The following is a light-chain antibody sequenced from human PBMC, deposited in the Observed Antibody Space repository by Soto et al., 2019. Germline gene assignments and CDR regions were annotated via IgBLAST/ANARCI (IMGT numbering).Light chain of an antibody. CDR3: HRYNSFPLT. V-gene: IGKV1-27*01. CDR2: AAS. Sequence: DIEMTQSPSSLAASVGXRVTISCRASQGIGNFLAWYQHKQGNVPKLLIYAASTLQSGGPSRFSGSGSGTDFTLTISDLQPEDVATYFCHRYNSFPLTFGGGTKVDIK. J-gene: IGKJ4*01. CDR1: QGIGNF.